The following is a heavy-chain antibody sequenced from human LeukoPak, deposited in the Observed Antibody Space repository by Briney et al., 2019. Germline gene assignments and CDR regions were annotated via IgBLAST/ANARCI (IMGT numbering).Heavy chain of an antibody. V-gene: IGHV3-23*01. D-gene: IGHD2-21*02. CDR3: AKDRLLNCRGDCYIFDY. J-gene: IGHJ4*02. CDR2: ISGSGDST. Sequence: GGSLTLSCVASGFTLRSYVMNWVRQTPGKGLEWVSSISGSGDSTFYADSVKGRFSISRDNSKNTLYLQVNGLRTEDTAVYYCAKDRLLNCRGDCYIFDYWGQGTVVTVSS. CDR1: GFTLRSYV.